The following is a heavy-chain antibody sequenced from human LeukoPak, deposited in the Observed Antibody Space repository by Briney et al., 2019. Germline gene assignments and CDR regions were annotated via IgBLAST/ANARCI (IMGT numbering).Heavy chain of an antibody. Sequence: GGSLKLSCAASGFTFSGSAIHWVRQSSGKGLEWVGQIDKKDKGYATATAYAASVKGRFTISRDDSINTAYLQMKSPKTEDTALYYRTRDSGTYNWFDPWGQGTLVTVSS. CDR1: GFTFSGSA. CDR3: TRDSGTYNWFDP. D-gene: IGHD1-26*01. CDR2: IDKKDKGYATAT. J-gene: IGHJ5*02. V-gene: IGHV3-73*01.